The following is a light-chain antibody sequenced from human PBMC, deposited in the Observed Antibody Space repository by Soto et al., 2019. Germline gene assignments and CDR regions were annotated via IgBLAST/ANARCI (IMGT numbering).Light chain of an antibody. CDR1: QSISTW. CDR2: AAS. V-gene: IGKV1-5*01. Sequence: DIQMTQSPSTLSASVGDRVTITCRAGQSISTWLAWYQQKPGQAPKLLISAASNLESGVPSRFSGSGSGTEFTLTISGLQPDDFATYYCQQYNTYSLTFGQGTKV. CDR3: QQYNTYSLT. J-gene: IGKJ1*01.